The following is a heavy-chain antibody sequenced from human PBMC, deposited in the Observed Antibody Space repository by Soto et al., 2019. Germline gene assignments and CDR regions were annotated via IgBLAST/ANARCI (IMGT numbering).Heavy chain of an antibody. J-gene: IGHJ4*02. CDR3: AKAHHSVYYFDY. D-gene: IGHD2-15*01. Sequence: GGSLRLSCAASGFTFSSYAMSWVRQAPGKGLEWVSAISGSGGSTYYADFVKGRFTISRDNSKNTLYLQMNSLRAEDTAVYYCAKAHHSVYYFDYWGQGTLVTVSS. CDR2: ISGSGGST. CDR1: GFTFSSYA. V-gene: IGHV3-23*01.